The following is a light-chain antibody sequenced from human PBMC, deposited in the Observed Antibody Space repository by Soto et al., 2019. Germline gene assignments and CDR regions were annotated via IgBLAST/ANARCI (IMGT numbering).Light chain of an antibody. Sequence: QSALTQPASVSGSPGQSITISCTGTSSDVGGYDYVSWYQQLPGKAPKLLIYDVNNRPSGVSHRFSGSKSGNTASLTISGLQAEDEADYYCSSYTGSTTFVFGTGPKVPVL. V-gene: IGLV2-14*01. CDR1: SSDVGGYDY. CDR3: SSYTGSTTFV. CDR2: DVN. J-gene: IGLJ1*01.